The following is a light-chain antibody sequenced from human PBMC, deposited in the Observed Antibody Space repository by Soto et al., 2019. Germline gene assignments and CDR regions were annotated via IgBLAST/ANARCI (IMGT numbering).Light chain of an antibody. CDR3: GTWDSSLVVV. V-gene: IGLV1-51*01. J-gene: IGLJ2*01. Sequence: SVLTQPPSVSAAPGQKVTISCSGSSSNIGNNYVSWYQQLPGTAPKLLIYDNNKRPSGIPDRFSGSKSGTSATLGITGLQTGDEADYYCGTWDSSLVVVFGGGTQLTVL. CDR2: DNN. CDR1: SSNIGNNY.